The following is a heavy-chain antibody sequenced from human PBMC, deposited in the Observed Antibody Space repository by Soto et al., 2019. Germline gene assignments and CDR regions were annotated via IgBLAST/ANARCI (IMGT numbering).Heavy chain of an antibody. J-gene: IGHJ6*02. Sequence: PGGSLRLSCAASGFTFSSYGMHWVRQAPGKGLEWVAVISYDGSNKYYADSVKGRFTISGDNSKNTLYLQMNSLRAEDTAVYYCARYRSGGSSYYYYGMDVWGQGTTVTVSS. V-gene: IGHV3-30*03. CDR2: ISYDGSNK. D-gene: IGHD2-15*01. CDR3: ARYRSGGSSYYYYGMDV. CDR1: GFTFSSYG.